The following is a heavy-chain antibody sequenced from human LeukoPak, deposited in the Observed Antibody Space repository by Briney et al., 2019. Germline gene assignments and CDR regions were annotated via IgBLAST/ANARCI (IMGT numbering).Heavy chain of an antibody. V-gene: IGHV3-33*01. Sequence: GGSLRLSCAASGFTFSSYGMHWVRQASGKGLEWVAVIWYDGSNKYYGDSAKGRFTISRDNSKKTLCLQMNSLRVEDTAVYYCARGDGYNDAEYLQHWGQGTLVTVS. J-gene: IGHJ1*01. CDR2: IWYDGSNK. CDR3: ARGDGYNDAEYLQH. D-gene: IGHD5-24*01. CDR1: GFTFSSYG.